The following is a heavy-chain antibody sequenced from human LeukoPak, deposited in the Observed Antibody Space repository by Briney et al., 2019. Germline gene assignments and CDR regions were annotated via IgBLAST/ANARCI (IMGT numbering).Heavy chain of an antibody. CDR2: IRDSGEA. CDR3: ARGQGYYDFWSGYYRTRNWFDP. Sequence: GGSLRLSCAVSGFRVSDYCMSWVRQAPGKGLEWVGLIRDSGEAFYADFARGRFAISRDESENTLYLQMNSLRVEDTAVYYCARGQGYYDFWSGYYRTRNWFDPWGQGTLVTVSS. CDR1: GFRVSDYC. V-gene: IGHV3-66*02. J-gene: IGHJ5*02. D-gene: IGHD3-3*01.